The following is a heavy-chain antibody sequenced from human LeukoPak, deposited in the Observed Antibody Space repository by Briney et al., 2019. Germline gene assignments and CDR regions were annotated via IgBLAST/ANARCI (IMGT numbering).Heavy chain of an antibody. CDR1: GFTFSNYG. Sequence: GGSLRLSCAASGFTFSNYGMHWVRQAPGKGLEWVAVIWHDGSNKYYADSVKGRFTISRDNSKNTLYLQMNSLRAEETAVYYCANNFDYWGQGTLVTVSS. J-gene: IGHJ4*02. V-gene: IGHV3-33*06. CDR2: IWHDGSNK. CDR3: ANNFDY.